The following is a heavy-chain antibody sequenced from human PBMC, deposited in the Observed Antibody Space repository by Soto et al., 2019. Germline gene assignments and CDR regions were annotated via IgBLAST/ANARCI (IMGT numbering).Heavy chain of an antibody. D-gene: IGHD2-15*01. J-gene: IGHJ4*02. Sequence: GGSLRLSCAASGFTFSSYAMSWVRQAPGKGLEWVSAISGSGGSTYYADSVKGRFTISRDNSKNTLYLQMNSLRAEDTAVYYCAKDRYCSGGSCLKGYFDYWGQGTLVIVSS. V-gene: IGHV3-23*01. CDR2: ISGSGGST. CDR1: GFTFSSYA. CDR3: AKDRYCSGGSCLKGYFDY.